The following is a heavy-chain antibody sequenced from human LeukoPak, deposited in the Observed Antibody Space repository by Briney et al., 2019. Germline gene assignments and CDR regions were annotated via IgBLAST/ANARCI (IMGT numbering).Heavy chain of an antibody. CDR2: ISGSGGST. V-gene: IGHV3-23*01. CDR3: AKNGAGMDDAFDI. Sequence: GGSLRLSCAASGFTFSSYAMSWVRQAPGKGLEWVSAISGSGGSTYYADCVKGRFTISRDNSKNTLYLQMNSLRAEDTAVYYCAKNGAGMDDAFDIWGQGTMVTVSS. CDR1: GFTFSSYA. D-gene: IGHD1-26*01. J-gene: IGHJ3*02.